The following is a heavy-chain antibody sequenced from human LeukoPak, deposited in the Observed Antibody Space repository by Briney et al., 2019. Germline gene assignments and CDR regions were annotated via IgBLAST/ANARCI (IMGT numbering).Heavy chain of an antibody. CDR1: GITFPTHA. V-gene: IGHV3-23*01. CDR2: ISGSGGST. Sequence: GGSLRLSCAASGITFPTHAMSWVRQAPGKGLEWVSAISGSGGSTYYADSMKGRFTISRDNSKNMLFLQMNSLGAEDTAVYYCARANCKSTSCYIGLMDVWAKGPRSPSP. J-gene: IGHJ6*03. CDR3: ARANCKSTSCYIGLMDV. D-gene: IGHD2-2*02.